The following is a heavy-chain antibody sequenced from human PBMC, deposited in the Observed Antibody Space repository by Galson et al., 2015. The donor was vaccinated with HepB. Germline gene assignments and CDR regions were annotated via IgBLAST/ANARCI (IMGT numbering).Heavy chain of an antibody. V-gene: IGHV3-7*03. CDR2: IKQDGSEK. CDR1: GFTFSSYW. CDR3: AGYSSGYYYWYFDL. D-gene: IGHD3-22*01. Sequence: SLRLSCAASGFTFSSYWMSWVRQAPGKGLEWVANIKQDGSEKYYVDSVKGRFTISRDNAKNSLYLQMNSLRAEDTAVYYCAGYSSGYYYWYFDLWGRGTLVTVSS. J-gene: IGHJ2*01.